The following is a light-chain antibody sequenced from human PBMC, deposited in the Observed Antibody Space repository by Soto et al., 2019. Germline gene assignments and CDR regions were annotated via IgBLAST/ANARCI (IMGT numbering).Light chain of an antibody. Sequence: DIQMTQSPPTLSASVGDRVTITCRASQGIVRWLAWYQQKPGKAPKLLIYDASSLERGVPSRFRGSGSGTEFTLTISSLEPEDFAVYYCQQRGNWPPGFTFGPGTKVDIK. CDR3: QQRGNWPPGFT. V-gene: IGKV1-5*01. J-gene: IGKJ3*01. CDR1: QGIVRW. CDR2: DAS.